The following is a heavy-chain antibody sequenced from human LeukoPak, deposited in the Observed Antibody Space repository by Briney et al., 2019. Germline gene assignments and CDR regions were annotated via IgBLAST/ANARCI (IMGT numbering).Heavy chain of an antibody. CDR1: GFTFSSYG. V-gene: IGHV3-33*01. J-gene: IGHJ4*02. CDR2: IWYDGSNT. CDR3: ARIGYCSGGSCYWVYFDY. Sequence: GRSLRLSCAASGFTFSSYGMHWVRQAPGKGLEWVAVIWYDGSNTYNADSVKGRFTISRDNSKNTLYLQMNSLRAEDTAVYYCARIGYCSGGSCYWVYFDYWGQGTLVTVSS. D-gene: IGHD2-15*01.